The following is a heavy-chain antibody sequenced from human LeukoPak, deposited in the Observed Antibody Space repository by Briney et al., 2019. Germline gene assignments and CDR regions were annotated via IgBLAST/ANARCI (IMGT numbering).Heavy chain of an antibody. V-gene: IGHV4-59*01. J-gene: IGHJ4*02. CDR1: GGPISSYY. D-gene: IGHD6-6*01. CDR3: ARGSSIAARPFLV. Sequence: PSETLSLTCTVSGGPISSYYWSWIRQPPGKGLEWIGYIYYSGSTNYNPSLKSRVTISVDTSKNQFSLKLSSVTAADTAVYYCARGSSIAARPFLVWGQGTLVTVSS. CDR2: IYYSGST.